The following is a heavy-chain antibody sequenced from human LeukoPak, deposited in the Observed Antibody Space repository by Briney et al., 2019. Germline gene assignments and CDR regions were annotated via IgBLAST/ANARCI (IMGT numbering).Heavy chain of an antibody. CDR3: ARDRDNYDFWSGLTSYYFDY. V-gene: IGHV3-48*03. CDR2: ISSSGSTI. CDR1: GFTFSSYE. Sequence: GGSLRLSCAASGFTFSSYEMNWVRQAPGKELEWVSYISSSGSTIYYADSVKGRFTISRDNSKNTLYLQMNSLRAEDTAVYYCARDRDNYDFWSGLTSYYFDYWGQGTLVTVSS. J-gene: IGHJ4*02. D-gene: IGHD3-3*01.